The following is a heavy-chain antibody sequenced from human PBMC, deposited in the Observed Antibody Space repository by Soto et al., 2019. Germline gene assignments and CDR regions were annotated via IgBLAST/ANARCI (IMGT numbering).Heavy chain of an antibody. Sequence: SETLSLTCSVSGVSICSGGYYWSWIRQHPGKGLEWIGYIYYSGSTYYNPSLKSRVTISVDTSKNQFSLKLSSVTAADTAVYYCARVTTVTSHLDYWGQGTLVTSPQ. V-gene: IGHV4-31*03. CDR3: ARVTTVTSHLDY. CDR2: IYYSGST. J-gene: IGHJ4*02. CDR1: GVSICSGGYY. D-gene: IGHD4-4*01.